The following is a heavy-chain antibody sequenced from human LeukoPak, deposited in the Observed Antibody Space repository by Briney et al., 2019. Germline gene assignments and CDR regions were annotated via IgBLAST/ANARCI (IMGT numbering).Heavy chain of an antibody. CDR1: GFTFSSYS. CDR2: ISWNSGSI. J-gene: IGHJ4*02. D-gene: IGHD6-19*01. V-gene: IGHV3-9*01. Sequence: GGSLRLSCAASGFTFSSYSMNWVRQAPGKGLEWVSGISWNSGSIGHADSVKGRFTISRDNAKNSLYLQMNSLRAEDTALYYCAKENSSGWYFDYWGQGTLVTVSS. CDR3: AKENSSGWYFDY.